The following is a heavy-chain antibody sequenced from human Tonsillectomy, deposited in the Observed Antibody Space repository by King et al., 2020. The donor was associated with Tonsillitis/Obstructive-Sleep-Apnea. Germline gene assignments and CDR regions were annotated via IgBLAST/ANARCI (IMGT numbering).Heavy chain of an antibody. Sequence: VQLVESGGGLVQPGGSLRLSCAASGFTFSSYAMSWVRQAPGKGLEWVSAISGSGCSTYYADSVTGRLPISRDNSKNTLYLQMNSLRAEDTAVYYCATTIGYCSSTSCHHFDYWGQGTLVTVSS. CDR1: GFTFSSYA. D-gene: IGHD2-2*01. CDR2: ISGSGCST. J-gene: IGHJ4*02. CDR3: ATTIGYCSSTSCHHFDY. V-gene: IGHV3-23*04.